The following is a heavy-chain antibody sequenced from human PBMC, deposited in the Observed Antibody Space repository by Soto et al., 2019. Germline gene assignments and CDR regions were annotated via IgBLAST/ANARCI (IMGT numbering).Heavy chain of an antibody. J-gene: IGHJ4*02. V-gene: IGHV3-30*18. CDR3: AKGIGYCSGGSCTIDY. CDR1: GFTFSSYG. Sequence: QVQLVESGGGVVQPGRSLRLYCAVSGFTFSSYGMHWVRQAPGKGLEWVAVISYDGSNKYYADSVKGRFTISSDNSKNTLDLQMNSLRAEDTAVYYCAKGIGYCSGGSCTIDYWGQGTLVTVSS. D-gene: IGHD2-15*01. CDR2: ISYDGSNK.